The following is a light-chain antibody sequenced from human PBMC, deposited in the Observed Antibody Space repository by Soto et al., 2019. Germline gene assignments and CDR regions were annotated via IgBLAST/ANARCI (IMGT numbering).Light chain of an antibody. Sequence: EIELTQSPATLALSPGEGATRSCRASQSVGGFLVWYQQKPGQAPRLLIYDAVNRVTGIPARFSGSGSGTDFTLTISSLEPEDFAVYYCQHRSNWPRLTFGGGTKVDI. J-gene: IGKJ4*01. CDR3: QHRSNWPRLT. CDR2: DAV. CDR1: QSVGGF. V-gene: IGKV3-11*01.